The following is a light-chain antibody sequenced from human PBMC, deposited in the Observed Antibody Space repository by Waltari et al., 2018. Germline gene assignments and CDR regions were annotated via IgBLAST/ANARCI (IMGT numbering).Light chain of an antibody. V-gene: IGLV1-47*01. CDR3: AAWDDSLSAWV. CDR1: SSNIGSNY. Sequence: QSVLTQPPSASGTPGQRVTISCSGSSSNIGSNYVYWYQQLPGTAPKLLIYSNHQRPSGVPDRFSGSKSGTSASLAISGLRSEDEADYYCAAWDDSLSAWVFGGGTKLTVL. J-gene: IGLJ3*02. CDR2: SNH.